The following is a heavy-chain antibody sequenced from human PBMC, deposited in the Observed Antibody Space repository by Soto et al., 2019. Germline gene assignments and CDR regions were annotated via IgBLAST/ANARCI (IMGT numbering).Heavy chain of an antibody. Sequence: QVQLQESGPGLVKPSQTLSLTCTVSGGSISSGGYYWSWIRQHPGKGLEWIGYIYYSGSTYYNPTLKSRVTISVDTSKNQFSRKLSSVTAADTAVYYCAREGGIVGATAADYWGQGTLVTVSS. J-gene: IGHJ4*02. CDR2: IYYSGST. CDR1: GGSISSGGYY. D-gene: IGHD1-26*01. V-gene: IGHV4-31*03. CDR3: AREGGIVGATAADY.